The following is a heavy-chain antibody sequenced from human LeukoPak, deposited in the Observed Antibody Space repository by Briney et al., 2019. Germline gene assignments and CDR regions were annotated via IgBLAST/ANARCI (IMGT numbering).Heavy chain of an antibody. J-gene: IGHJ3*02. V-gene: IGHV3-48*03. CDR3: ARVIIVGATGI. D-gene: IGHD1-26*01. CDR1: GFTFSSYE. CDR2: ISSGGSTV. Sequence: GGSLRLSCAASGFTFSSYEMTWVCQAPGKGLEWASYISSGGSTVHYADSVKGRFTISRDNAKNSLYLQMNSLRAEDTAVYYCARVIIVGATGIWGQGTMVTVSS.